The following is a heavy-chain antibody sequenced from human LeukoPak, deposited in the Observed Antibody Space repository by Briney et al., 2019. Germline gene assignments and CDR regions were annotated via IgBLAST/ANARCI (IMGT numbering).Heavy chain of an antibody. J-gene: IGHJ6*03. CDR3: ARAGGSCSSPSCPFYYYYYMDV. Sequence: ASVKVSCEASGYTFTGYYMHWVRQAPGQGLEWMGWINPNSGGTNYAQKFQGRVTMTRDTSISTAYMELSRLRSDDTAVYYCARAGGSCSSPSCPFYYYYYMDVWGRGTTVTVSS. CDR2: INPNSGGT. CDR1: GYTFTGYY. V-gene: IGHV1-2*02. D-gene: IGHD2-2*03.